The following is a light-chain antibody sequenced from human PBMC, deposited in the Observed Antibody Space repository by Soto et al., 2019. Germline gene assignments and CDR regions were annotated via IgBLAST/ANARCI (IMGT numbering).Light chain of an antibody. Sequence: EIVLTQSPGTLSLSPGERATLSCRASQSVSSSYLAWYQQKPGQAPRLLIYGVSSRATGIPDRFIGSGSGTDFTLTISRLEPEDFAVYYCQQYGSSPRAMYTFGQGTKLEIK. CDR1: QSVSSSY. J-gene: IGKJ2*01. CDR2: GVS. V-gene: IGKV3-20*01. CDR3: QQYGSSPRAMYT.